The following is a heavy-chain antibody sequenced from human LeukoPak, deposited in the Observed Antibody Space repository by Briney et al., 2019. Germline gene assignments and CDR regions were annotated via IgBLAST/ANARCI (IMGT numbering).Heavy chain of an antibody. Sequence: VASVKVSCKASGGTFSSYAISWVRQAPGQGLEWMGGIIPIFGTANYAQKLQGRVTITTDESTSTAYMELSSLRSEDTAVYYCARGYIVVVPAAMRGFGYYYGMDVWGQGTTVTVSS. CDR3: ARGYIVVVPAAMRGFGYYYGMDV. J-gene: IGHJ6*02. CDR1: GGTFSSYA. V-gene: IGHV1-69*05. D-gene: IGHD2-2*01. CDR2: IIPIFGTA.